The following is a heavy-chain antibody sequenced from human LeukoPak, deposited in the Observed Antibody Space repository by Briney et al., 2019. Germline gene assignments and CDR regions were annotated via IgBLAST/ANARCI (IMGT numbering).Heavy chain of an antibody. J-gene: IGHJ4*01. Sequence: GGSLRLSCAASGFTFSAYGLHWVRQAPGKGLEWVALIAFDGNNKYFADSVKGRFTISRDNSKNTLSLQMNSLRADDTAVYYCARGTWDRQWFFDSWGQGTPVIVSS. D-gene: IGHD1-26*01. V-gene: IGHV3-30*01. CDR2: IAFDGNNK. CDR1: GFTFSAYG. CDR3: ARGTWDRQWFFDS.